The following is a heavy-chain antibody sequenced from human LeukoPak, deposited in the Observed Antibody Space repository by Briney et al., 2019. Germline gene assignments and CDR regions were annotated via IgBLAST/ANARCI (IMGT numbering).Heavy chain of an antibody. CDR1: GGSISSGGYY. CDR2: IYYSGST. J-gene: IGHJ6*04. CDR3: ARGGDSSGFVLTMDV. Sequence: SQTLSLTCTVSGGSISSGGYYWSWLRQHPGKGLEWIGYIYYSGSTYYNPSLKSRVTISVDTSKNQFSLKLSSVTAADTAVYYCARGGDSSGFVLTMDVWGKGTTVTVSS. D-gene: IGHD3-22*01. V-gene: IGHV4-31*03.